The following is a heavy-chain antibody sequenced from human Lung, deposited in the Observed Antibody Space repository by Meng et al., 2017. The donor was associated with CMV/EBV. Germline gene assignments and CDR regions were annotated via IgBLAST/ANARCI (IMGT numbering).Heavy chain of an antibody. CDR2: IYYSGAT. D-gene: IGHD2-15*01. Sequence: SETLSLTCSVFGHPITTYYWSWVRQAPGKGLEWIGYIYYSGATNYNPSLKSRLTISMDTSKNQFSLELRSVTAADTAIYYCARDRAAVGYYYYAMDAWGQGTTVXVSS. V-gene: IGHV4-59*01. CDR1: GHPITTYY. CDR3: ARDRAAVGYYYYAMDA. J-gene: IGHJ6*02.